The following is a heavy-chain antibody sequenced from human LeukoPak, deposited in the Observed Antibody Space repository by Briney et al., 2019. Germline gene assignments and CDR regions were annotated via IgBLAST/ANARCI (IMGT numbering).Heavy chain of an antibody. CDR1: GDSFSGYY. D-gene: IGHD3-9*01. J-gene: IGHJ4*02. Sequence: SETLSLTCAVYGDSFSGYYWSWVRQPPGKGLEWTGEINHSGSPNYNPPLKSRVTISVDQEQNQFSLKLSSVTAADTAVYYCARRGILRYFGHFDYWGQGTLVTVSS. CDR3: ARRGILRYFGHFDY. CDR2: INHSGSP. V-gene: IGHV4-34*01.